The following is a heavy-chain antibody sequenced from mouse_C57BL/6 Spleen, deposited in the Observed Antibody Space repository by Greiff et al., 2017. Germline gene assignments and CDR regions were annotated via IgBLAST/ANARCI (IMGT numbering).Heavy chain of an antibody. CDR3: ARGGDDGYPYAMDY. J-gene: IGHJ4*01. CDR1: GYTFTSYW. V-gene: IGHV1-69*01. D-gene: IGHD2-3*01. CDR2: IDPSDSYT. Sequence: VQLQQPGAELVMPGASVKLSCKASGYTFTSYWMHWVKQRPGQGLEWIGEIDPSDSYTNYNQKFKGKSTLTVDKSSSTAYMQLSSLTSEDSAVYYCARGGDDGYPYAMDYWGQGTSVTVSS.